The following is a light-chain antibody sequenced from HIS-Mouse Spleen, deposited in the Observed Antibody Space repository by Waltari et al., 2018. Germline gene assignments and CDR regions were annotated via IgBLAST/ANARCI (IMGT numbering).Light chain of an antibody. V-gene: IGLV3-25*03. CDR2: KDS. Sequence: SYELTQPPSVSVSPGQTARITCSGDALPTHYAYCYQQKPGQAPVLVIYKDSERPSGIPERFSGSSSGTTVTLTISGVQAEDEADYYCQSADSSGTYSVVFGGGTKLTVL. CDR1: ALPTHY. J-gene: IGLJ2*01. CDR3: QSADSSGTYSVV.